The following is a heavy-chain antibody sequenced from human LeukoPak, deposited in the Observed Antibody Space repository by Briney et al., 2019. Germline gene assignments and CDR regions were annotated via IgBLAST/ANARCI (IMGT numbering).Heavy chain of an antibody. CDR3: ATGQDYYGSGSYSPDY. CDR2: FDPEDGET. V-gene: IGHV1-24*01. D-gene: IGHD3-10*01. J-gene: IGHJ4*02. CDR1: GYTLTELS. Sequence: ASVKVSCKVSGYTLTELSMHWVRQAPGKGLERMGGFDPEDGETIYAQKFQGRVTMTEDTSTDTAYMELSSLRSEDTAVYYCATGQDYYGSGSYSPDYWGQGTLVTVSS.